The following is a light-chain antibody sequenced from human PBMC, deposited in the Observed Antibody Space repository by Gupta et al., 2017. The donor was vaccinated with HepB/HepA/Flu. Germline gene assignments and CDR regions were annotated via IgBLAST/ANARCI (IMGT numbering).Light chain of an antibody. CDR3: QQYGSSPYT. CDR1: QSVSSSY. CDR2: GAS. Sequence: EIVLTQSPGTLSLSPGERATLSCRASQSVSSSYLAWYQQKPGQAPRLLIYGASSRATGIPDRFSGSGFGTDFTLTIRRLEPEDFGVYYCQQYGSSPYTFGHGTKVDIK. J-gene: IGKJ3*01. V-gene: IGKV3-20*01.